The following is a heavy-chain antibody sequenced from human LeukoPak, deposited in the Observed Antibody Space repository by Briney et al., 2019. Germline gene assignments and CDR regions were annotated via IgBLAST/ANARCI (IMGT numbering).Heavy chain of an antibody. CDR1: GFTVSSNY. V-gene: IGHV3-11*04. J-gene: IGHJ5*01. CDR3: ARDPYGYSSSSRWFDS. Sequence: GGSLRLSCAASGFTVSSNYMSWIRQAPGKGLEWVSYISSSGSTIYYADSVKGRFTISRDNAKNSLYLQMNSLRAEDTAVYYCARDPYGYSSSSRWFDSWGQGTLVTVSS. CDR2: ISSSGSTI. D-gene: IGHD6-6*01.